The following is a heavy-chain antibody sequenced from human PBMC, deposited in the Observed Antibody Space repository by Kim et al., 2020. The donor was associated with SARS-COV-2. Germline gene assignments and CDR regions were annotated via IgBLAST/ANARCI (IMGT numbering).Heavy chain of an antibody. D-gene: IGHD4-17*01. CDR3: AREGVRYGDYPPREFQH. V-gene: IGHV3-11*06. CDR2: ISSSSSYT. CDR1: GFTFSDYY. Sequence: GGSLRLSCAASGFTFSDYYMSWIRQAPGKGLEWVSYISSSSSYTNYADSVKGRFTISRDNAKNSLYLQMNSLRAEDTAVYYCAREGVRYGDYPPREFQHWGQGTLVTVSS. J-gene: IGHJ1*01.